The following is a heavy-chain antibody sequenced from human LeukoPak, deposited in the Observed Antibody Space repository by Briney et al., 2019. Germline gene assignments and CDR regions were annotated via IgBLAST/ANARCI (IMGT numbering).Heavy chain of an antibody. CDR2: IYYSGST. CDR1: GGSFSGYY. Sequence: SETLSLTCAVYGGSFSGYYWGWIRQPPGKGLEWIGYIYYSGSTNYNPSLKSRVTISVDTSKNQFSLKLSSVTAADTAVYYCARVLSQDQYYYDSSAAGTGAFDIWGQGIMVTVSS. J-gene: IGHJ3*02. D-gene: IGHD3-22*01. V-gene: IGHV4-59*01. CDR3: ARVLSQDQYYYDSSAAGTGAFDI.